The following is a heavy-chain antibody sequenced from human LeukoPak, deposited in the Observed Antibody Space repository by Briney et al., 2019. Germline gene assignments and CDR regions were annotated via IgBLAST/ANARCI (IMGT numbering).Heavy chain of an antibody. CDR3: ASGEPYSDSSGHYSRPG. CDR1: GFTFSSYE. D-gene: IGHD3-22*01. V-gene: IGHV3-48*03. CDR2: ISSSGSTI. Sequence: GGSLRLSCAASGFTFSSYEMNWVRQAPGKGLEWVSYISSSGSTIYYADSVKGRFTISRENAKNSLYLQMNSLRAEDTAVYYCASGEPYSDSSGHYSRPGWGQGTLVTVSS. J-gene: IGHJ4*02.